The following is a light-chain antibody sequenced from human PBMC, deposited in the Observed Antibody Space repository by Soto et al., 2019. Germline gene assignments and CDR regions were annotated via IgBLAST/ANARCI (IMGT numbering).Light chain of an antibody. J-gene: IGKJ1*01. CDR1: HSVSSNY. CDR3: QQYCISPT. Sequence: EIVLTQSPGTLSLSPGERATLSCRSSHSVSSNYLAWYQQKPGQAPRLLIYDVSSRATGIPDRFSGSGSGTDLTLTISRLEPVDFAVYYCQQYCISPTFGQGTKVEIK. V-gene: IGKV3-20*01. CDR2: DVS.